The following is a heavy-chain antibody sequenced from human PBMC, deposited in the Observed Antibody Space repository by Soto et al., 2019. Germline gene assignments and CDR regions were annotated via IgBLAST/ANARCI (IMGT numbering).Heavy chain of an antibody. V-gene: IGHV3-15*01. CDR2: IKSKTDGGTT. D-gene: IGHD6-19*01. CDR1: GFTFSNAW. CDR3: TTDSSGWPFDY. J-gene: IGHJ4*02. Sequence: PGGALRLFCAASGFTFSNAWMSWVRQAPGKGLEWVGRIKSKTDGGTTDYAAPVKGRFTISRDDSKNTLYLQMNSLKTEDTAVYYCTTDSSGWPFDYWGQGTLVTVSS.